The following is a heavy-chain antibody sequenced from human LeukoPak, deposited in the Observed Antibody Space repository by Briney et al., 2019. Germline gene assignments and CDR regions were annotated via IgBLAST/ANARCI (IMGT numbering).Heavy chain of an antibody. Sequence: SETLSLTCTVSVGSISSGGYYWSWSRQHPGKGLGWIGYIYYSGSTYYNPSRKSRVTISVDTSKNQFSLKLSSVTAADTAVYYCARDKTPLYYYDSSGYFPDAFDIWGQGTMVTVSS. V-gene: IGHV4-31*03. CDR2: IYYSGST. D-gene: IGHD3-22*01. J-gene: IGHJ3*02. CDR1: VGSISSGGYY. CDR3: ARDKTPLYYYDSSGYFPDAFDI.